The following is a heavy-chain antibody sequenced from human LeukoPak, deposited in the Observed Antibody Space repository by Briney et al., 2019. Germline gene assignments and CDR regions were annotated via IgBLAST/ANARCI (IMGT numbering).Heavy chain of an antibody. D-gene: IGHD2-15*01. Sequence: GGSLRLSCAASGFTFSSYSMNWVRQAPGKGLEWVSYISSSSSTIYYADSVKGRFTISRDNAKNSLYLQINSLRAEDTAVYYCARDNRVVVAPNDYWGQGTLVTVSS. CDR1: GFTFSSYS. CDR3: ARDNRVVVAPNDY. CDR2: ISSSSSTI. V-gene: IGHV3-48*01. J-gene: IGHJ4*02.